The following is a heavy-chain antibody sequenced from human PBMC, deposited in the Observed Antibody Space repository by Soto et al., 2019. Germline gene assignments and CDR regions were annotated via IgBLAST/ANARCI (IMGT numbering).Heavy chain of an antibody. CDR2: ISSYNGDT. D-gene: IGHD3-10*01. CDR3: AREGGAPYYYYGMDV. Sequence: QVQLVQSGAEVKKPGASVKVSCKASGYTFTRSGISWVRQAPGQGPEWMGWISSYNGDTNYAQTFQGRVTMTTDTSRSTAYMELRSLRSDDTAVYYCAREGGAPYYYYGMDVWGQGTPVTVSS. J-gene: IGHJ6*02. CDR1: GYTFTRSG. V-gene: IGHV1-18*01.